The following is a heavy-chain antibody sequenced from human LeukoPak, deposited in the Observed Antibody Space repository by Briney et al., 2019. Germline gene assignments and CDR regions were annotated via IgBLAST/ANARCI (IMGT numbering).Heavy chain of an antibody. CDR2: ISGSGDNT. J-gene: IGHJ4*02. CDR1: GFTFSNYA. V-gene: IGHV3-23*01. D-gene: IGHD6-19*01. CDR3: DRRGWLVNFDY. Sequence: PGGSLRLSCAASGFTFSNYAMSWVRQAPGKGPEWVSIISGSGDNTHYADSVKGRFTISRDNSKNTLYLQMNTLRAEDTAIYHCDRRGWLVNFDYWGQGTLVTVSS.